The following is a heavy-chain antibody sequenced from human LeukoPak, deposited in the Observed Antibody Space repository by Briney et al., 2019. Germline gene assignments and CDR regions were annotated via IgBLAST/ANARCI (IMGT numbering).Heavy chain of an antibody. V-gene: IGHV3-49*04. J-gene: IGHJ4*02. Sequence: GGSLRLSCTASGFAFGDYGMTWVRQAPGKGLEWVSFIRSMAHGGTTEYAASVKGRFTISRDDSKGIAYLQMRSLKTGDTAVYYCARGAMVRGANYYFDYWGEGALITVSS. CDR3: ARGAMVRGANYYFDY. CDR2: IRSMAHGGTT. D-gene: IGHD3-10*01. CDR1: GFAFGDYG.